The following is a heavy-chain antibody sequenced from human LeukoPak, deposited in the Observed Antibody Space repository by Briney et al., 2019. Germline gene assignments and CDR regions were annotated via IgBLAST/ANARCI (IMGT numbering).Heavy chain of an antibody. CDR2: ITYDGYYK. CDR1: GFTFTTYG. CDR3: ARDLSPVVRASPMGY. J-gene: IGHJ4*02. D-gene: IGHD3-10*01. Sequence: GTSLRLSCAASGFTFTTYGMHWVRQSPGKGLEWVALITYDGYYKYYSDSVKGRFTISSDTSKNTLYLQMNSLRAEDTAVYYCARDLSPVVRASPMGYWGQGTLVIVSS. V-gene: IGHV3-30*03.